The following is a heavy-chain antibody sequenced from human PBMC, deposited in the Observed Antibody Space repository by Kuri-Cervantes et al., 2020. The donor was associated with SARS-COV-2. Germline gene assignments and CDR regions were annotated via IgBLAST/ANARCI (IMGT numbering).Heavy chain of an antibody. CDR2: IYYSGST. V-gene: IGHV4-59*01. Sequence: SETLSLTCTVSGGSISSYYWSWIRQPAGKGLEWIGYIYYSGSTNYNPSLKSRVTISVDTSKNQFSLKLNSVTAADTAVYYCARDWRYYDSSGFYSYYFDSWGQGTLVTVSS. CDR1: GGSISSYY. D-gene: IGHD3-22*01. CDR3: ARDWRYYDSSGFYSYYFDS. J-gene: IGHJ4*02.